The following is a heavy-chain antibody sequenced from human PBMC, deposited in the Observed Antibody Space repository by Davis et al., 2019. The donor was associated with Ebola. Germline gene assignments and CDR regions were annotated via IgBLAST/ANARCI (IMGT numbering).Heavy chain of an antibody. CDR3: TRLFLRSIAATDY. J-gene: IGHJ4*02. CDR1: GFTFGDYA. V-gene: IGHV3-49*03. D-gene: IGHD6-6*01. CDR2: IRSKAYGGTT. Sequence: GGSLRLSCTASGFTFGDYAMSWFRQAPGKGLEWIGFIRSKAYGGTTEYAASVKGRFTISRDDSKSIAYLQMNSLKTEDTAVYYCTRLFLRSIAATDYWGQGTLVTVSS.